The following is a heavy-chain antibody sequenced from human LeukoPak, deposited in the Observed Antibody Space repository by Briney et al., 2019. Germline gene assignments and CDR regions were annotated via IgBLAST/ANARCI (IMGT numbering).Heavy chain of an antibody. CDR3: ARDSSAGVATINLDAFDI. J-gene: IGHJ3*02. Sequence: GASVKVSCKASGYTFTSYGISWVRQAPGQGLEWMGWISAYNGNTNYAQKLQGRVTMTTDTSTSTAYMELRSLRSDDTAVYYCARDSSAGVATINLDAFDIWGQGTMVTVSS. CDR1: GYTFTSYG. D-gene: IGHD5-24*01. CDR2: ISAYNGNT. V-gene: IGHV1-18*01.